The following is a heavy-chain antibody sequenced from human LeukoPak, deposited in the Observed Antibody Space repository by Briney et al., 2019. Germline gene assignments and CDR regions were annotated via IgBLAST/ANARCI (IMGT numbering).Heavy chain of an antibody. D-gene: IGHD6-13*01. V-gene: IGHV5-51*01. Sequence: GESLKISCKGSGYTFSSYWIGWVRQMPGKGLECMGIVYPGDSDTRYSPSFEGQVTISADKSIGTAYLQWSSLKASDTAMYYCAKHRGGSGIASDYWSQGTLVTVSS. CDR2: VYPGDSDT. CDR3: AKHRGGSGIASDY. CDR1: GYTFSSYW. J-gene: IGHJ4*02.